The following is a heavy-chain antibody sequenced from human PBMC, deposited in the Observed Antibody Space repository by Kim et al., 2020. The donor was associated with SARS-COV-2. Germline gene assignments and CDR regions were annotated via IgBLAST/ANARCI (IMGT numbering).Heavy chain of an antibody. V-gene: IGHV3-30*04. Sequence: GGSLRLSCAASGFTFSSYAMHWVRQAPGKGLEWVAVISYDGSNKYYADSVKGRFTISRDNSKNTLYLQMNSLRAEDTAVYYCARETPPLWFGESRYGMDVWGQGTTVTVSS. J-gene: IGHJ6*02. D-gene: IGHD3-10*01. CDR2: ISYDGSNK. CDR3: ARETPPLWFGESRYGMDV. CDR1: GFTFSSYA.